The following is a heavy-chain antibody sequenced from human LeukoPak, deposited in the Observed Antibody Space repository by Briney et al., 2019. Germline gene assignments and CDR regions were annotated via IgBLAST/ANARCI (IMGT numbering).Heavy chain of an antibody. Sequence: SQTLSLTCAISGDSVSSNSAAWNWIRQSPSRGLEWLGRTYYRSKWYNDYAVSVKSRITINPDTSKNQFSLQLNSVTPEDTAVYYCAREKGVLVLWFGEPTLSQYGMDVWGQGTTVTVSS. CDR1: GDSVSSNSAA. D-gene: IGHD3-10*01. CDR3: AREKGVLVLWFGEPTLSQYGMDV. V-gene: IGHV6-1*01. CDR2: TYYRSKWYN. J-gene: IGHJ6*02.